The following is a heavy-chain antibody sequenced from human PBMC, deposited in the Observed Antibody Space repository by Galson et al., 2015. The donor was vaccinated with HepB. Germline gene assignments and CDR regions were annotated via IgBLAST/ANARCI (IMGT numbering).Heavy chain of an antibody. J-gene: IGHJ6*02. CDR2: VKSKTDGGTK. Sequence: SLRLSCAASGFRFSNARMSWVRQAPGKGLEWVGRVKSKTDGGTKDYAATVTGRITISRDDSKNMLYLQMNSLKTEDTAVYHCATGGDYYGSGVYYYGMDVWGQGTTVTVSS. CDR1: GFRFSNAR. D-gene: IGHD3-10*01. V-gene: IGHV3-15*01. CDR3: ATGGDYYGSGVYYYGMDV.